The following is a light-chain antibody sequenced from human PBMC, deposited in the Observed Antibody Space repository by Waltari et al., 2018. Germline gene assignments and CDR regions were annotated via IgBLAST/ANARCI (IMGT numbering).Light chain of an antibody. CDR1: HNILFSSNNKNF. CDR3: QQYYSTPPL. V-gene: IGKV4-1*01. J-gene: IGKJ1*01. CDR2: GAS. Sequence: DIVMTQSPDSLSVSLGERATINCKSSHNILFSSNNKNFLAWYQQKPGQPPKLLIYGASIRESGVPDRFSVRGSMTDFTLTINNLHAEDGAGYYGQQYYSTPPLFGQGTQV.